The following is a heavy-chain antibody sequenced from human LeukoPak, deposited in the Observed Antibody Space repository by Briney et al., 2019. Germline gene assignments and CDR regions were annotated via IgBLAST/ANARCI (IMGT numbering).Heavy chain of an antibody. CDR3: ARVIAVAGFDY. Sequence: SETLSLTCTVSGGSISSSSYYWGWIRQPPGKGLEWIGEINHSGSTNYNPSLKSRVTISVDTSKNQFSLKLSSVTAADTAVYYCARVIAVAGFDYWGQGTLVTVSS. CDR2: INHSGST. V-gene: IGHV4-39*07. J-gene: IGHJ4*02. D-gene: IGHD6-19*01. CDR1: GGSISSSSYY.